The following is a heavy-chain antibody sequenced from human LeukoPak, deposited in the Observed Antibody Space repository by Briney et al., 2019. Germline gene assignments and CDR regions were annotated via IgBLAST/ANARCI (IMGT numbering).Heavy chain of an antibody. D-gene: IGHD6-13*01. CDR2: IYYSGST. CDR1: GGSISSGDYY. V-gene: IGHV4-30-4*01. CDR3: ARELWEQQLANWFDP. Sequence: PSETLSLTCTVSGGSISSGDYYWSWIRQPPGKGLEWIGYIYYSGSTYYNPSLKSRVTISVDTSKNQFSLKLSSVTAADTAVYYCARELWEQQLANWFDPWGQGTLVTVSS. J-gene: IGHJ5*02.